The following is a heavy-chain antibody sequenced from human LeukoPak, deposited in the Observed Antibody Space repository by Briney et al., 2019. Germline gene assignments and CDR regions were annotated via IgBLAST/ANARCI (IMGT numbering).Heavy chain of an antibody. J-gene: IGHJ4*02. CDR2: IKQDGSET. D-gene: IGHD5-12*01. Sequence: PGGSLRLSCAASGFTFSTYWMSWVRQAPGKGLEWVANIKQDGSETGYVDSVKGRITISRDNAKNSLYLQMNSLRAEDTAVYYCARGGYKSLDYWGQGTLVTVSS. V-gene: IGHV3-7*04. CDR1: GFTFSTYW. CDR3: ARGGYKSLDY.